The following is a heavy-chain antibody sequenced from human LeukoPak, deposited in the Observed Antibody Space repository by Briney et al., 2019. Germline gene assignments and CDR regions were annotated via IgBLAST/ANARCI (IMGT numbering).Heavy chain of an antibody. V-gene: IGHV3-74*01. J-gene: IGHJ3*02. Sequence: GGSLRLSCAASGFPFSSYWMHWVRQAPGKTLVWVSRINGDGSSATYADSVKGRFTISRDSAKNTVYLQMNSRRGEDTAVYYCARPQHGDLYAFDIWGQGTMVTVSS. CDR2: INGDGSSA. CDR3: ARPQHGDLYAFDI. CDR1: GFPFSSYW. D-gene: IGHD4-17*01.